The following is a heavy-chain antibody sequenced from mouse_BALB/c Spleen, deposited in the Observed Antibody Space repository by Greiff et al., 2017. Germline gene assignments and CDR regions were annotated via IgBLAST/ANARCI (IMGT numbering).Heavy chain of an antibody. V-gene: IGHV1S22*01. CDR2: VYPGSGST. Sequence: LQQPGSELVRPGASVKLSCKASGYTFTSYWMHWVKQRPGQGLEWIGNVYPGSGSTNYDEKFKSKATLTVDTSSSTAYMQLSSLTSEDSAVYYCTRIYYYGSSYGMDYWGQGTSVTVSS. D-gene: IGHD1-1*01. CDR3: TRIYYYGSSYGMDY. CDR1: GYTFTSYW. J-gene: IGHJ4*01.